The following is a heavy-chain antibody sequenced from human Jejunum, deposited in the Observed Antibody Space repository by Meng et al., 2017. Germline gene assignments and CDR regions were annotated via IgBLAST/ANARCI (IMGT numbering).Heavy chain of an antibody. D-gene: IGHD1-26*01. CDR3: ARHEVDFDN. V-gene: IGHV4-34*02. CDR1: DHSIWFYF. Sequence: LQRLHAGRVKSWQPSSSTCPGSDHSIWFYFCTRKPQAPSEGLEWVGKFTRSRTTNYNPSLKSRVTRSADTSKNQFSLTLSSVSAADTAVYYCARHEVDFDNWGQGTLVTVSS. J-gene: IGHJ4*02. CDR2: FTRSRTT.